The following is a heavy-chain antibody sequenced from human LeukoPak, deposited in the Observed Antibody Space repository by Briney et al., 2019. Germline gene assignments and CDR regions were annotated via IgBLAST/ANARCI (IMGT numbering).Heavy chain of an antibody. J-gene: IGHJ4*02. V-gene: IGHV3-23*01. Sequence: HPGGSLRLSCAASGFTFSSYAMAWVRQAPGKGLEWVSALSGSGDTTNDADSVKGRFTISRDNSKNTLYLQMNSLRAEDTAVYYCAKCNYYDSSGRIDYWGQGTLVTVSS. CDR1: GFTFSSYA. D-gene: IGHD3-22*01. CDR2: LSGSGDTT. CDR3: AKCNYYDSSGRIDY.